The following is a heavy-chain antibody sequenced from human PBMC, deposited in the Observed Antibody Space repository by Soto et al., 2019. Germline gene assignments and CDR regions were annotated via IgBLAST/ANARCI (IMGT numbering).Heavy chain of an antibody. J-gene: IGHJ5*02. V-gene: IGHV3-48*02. D-gene: IGHD4-17*01. CDR1: GFTFSTYS. Sequence: EVQLVESGGGFVQPGGSLRLSCAASGFTFSTYSMHWVRQAPGKGQEWVSYISDDSGTIYYAVSVKGRFTISRDNAKNSVYLQMNSLRDDDTATYYCAREPSGGDDYGDPRESWGQGTLVTVSS. CDR2: ISDDSGTI. CDR3: AREPSGGDDYGDPRES.